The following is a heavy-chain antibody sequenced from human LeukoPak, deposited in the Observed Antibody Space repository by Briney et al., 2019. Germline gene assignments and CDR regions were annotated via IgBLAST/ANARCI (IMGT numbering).Heavy chain of an antibody. CDR3: GRVAARRRYYYYYYMDV. V-gene: IGHV1-8*01. J-gene: IGHJ6*03. D-gene: IGHD6-6*01. CDR1: GYTFTSYD. Sequence: ASVKVSCKASGYTFTSYDINWVRQATGQGLEWMGWMNPNSGNTGYAQKFQGRVTMTRNTSISTAYMELSSLRSEDTAVHYCGRVAARRRYYYYYYMDVWGKGTTVTVSS. CDR2: MNPNSGNT.